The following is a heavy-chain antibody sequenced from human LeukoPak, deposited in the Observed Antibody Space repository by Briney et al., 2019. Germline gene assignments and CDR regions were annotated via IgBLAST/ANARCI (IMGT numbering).Heavy chain of an antibody. CDR2: IYYSGST. Sequence: SETLSLTCTVSGGSISSSSYYWGWIRQPPGKGLEWIGSIYYSGSTYYNPSLKSRVTISVDTSKNQFSLKLSSVTAADTAVYYCARVTGYMVEDYFDSWGQGTLVTVSS. CDR3: ARVTGYMVEDYFDS. V-gene: IGHV4-39*07. J-gene: IGHJ4*02. D-gene: IGHD6-13*01. CDR1: GGSISSSSYY.